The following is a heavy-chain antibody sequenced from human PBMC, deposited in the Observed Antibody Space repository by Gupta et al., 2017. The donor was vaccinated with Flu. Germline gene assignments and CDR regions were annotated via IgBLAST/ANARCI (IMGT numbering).Heavy chain of an antibody. V-gene: IGHV1-2*02. J-gene: IGHJ4*02. CDR1: GYTFTGYY. CDR2: INPNSGGT. CDR3: ARAGEYYYDSSGYSYPFDY. D-gene: IGHD3-22*01. Sequence: QVQLVQSGAEVKKPGASVKVSCKASGYTFTGYYMHWVRQAPGQGLEWMGWINPNSGGTNYAQKFQGRVTMTRDTSISTAYMELSRLRSDDTAVYYCARAGEYYYDSSGYSYPFDYWGQGTLVTVSS.